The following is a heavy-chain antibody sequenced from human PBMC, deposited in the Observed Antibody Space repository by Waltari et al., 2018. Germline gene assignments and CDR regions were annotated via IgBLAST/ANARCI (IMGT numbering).Heavy chain of an antibody. D-gene: IGHD3-16*01. CDR3: AKDGSQLGAYYYYYMDV. Sequence: EVQLLESGGGLVQPGGSLRLSCAASGFTFSSYAMSWVRQAPGKGLEWVSAISGSGGSTYYADSVKGRFTISRDNSKNTLYLQMNSLRAEDTAVYYCAKDGSQLGAYYYYYMDVWGKGTTVTISS. V-gene: IGHV3-23*01. J-gene: IGHJ6*03. CDR2: ISGSGGST. CDR1: GFTFSSYA.